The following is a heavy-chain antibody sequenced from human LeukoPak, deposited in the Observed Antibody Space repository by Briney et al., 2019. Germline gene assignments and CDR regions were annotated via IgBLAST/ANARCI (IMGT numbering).Heavy chain of an antibody. J-gene: IGHJ4*02. CDR3: ARVGYSSSWIKH. CDR2: INAGNGNT. Sequence: ASVKVSCKASGYTFTSYAMHWVRQAPGQRLEWMGWINAGNGNTKYSQKFQGRVTITRDTSASTAYMELSSLRSGDTAVYYCARVGYSSSWIKHWGQGTLVTVSS. D-gene: IGHD6-13*01. V-gene: IGHV1-3*01. CDR1: GYTFTSYA.